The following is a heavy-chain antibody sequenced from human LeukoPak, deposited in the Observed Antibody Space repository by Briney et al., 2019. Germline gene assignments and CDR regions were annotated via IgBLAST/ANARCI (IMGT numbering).Heavy chain of an antibody. D-gene: IGHD6-19*01. Sequence: GGSLRLSCAASGFTVSSNYMSWVRQAPGKGLEWVSVIYSDGRTYYADSVKGRFTISRDNSKNTLYLETNSLRAEDTAVYYCARESVPVAGAYYFDYWGQGTLVTVSS. CDR2: IYSDGRT. CDR1: GFTVSSNY. CDR3: ARESVPVAGAYYFDY. J-gene: IGHJ4*02. V-gene: IGHV3-53*01.